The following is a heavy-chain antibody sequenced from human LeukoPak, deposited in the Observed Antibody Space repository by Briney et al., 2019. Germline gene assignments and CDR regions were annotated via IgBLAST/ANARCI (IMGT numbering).Heavy chain of an antibody. V-gene: IGHV7-4-1*02. CDR2: INTNTGNP. Sequence: GASVKVSCKASGYTFTTYAMNWVRQAPGQGLEWMGWINTNTGNPTYAQGFTGRFVFSLDTSVSTAYLQISSLKAEDTAVYYCAGLSYGDYGVVGDYWGQGTLVTVSS. J-gene: IGHJ4*02. D-gene: IGHD4-17*01. CDR3: AGLSYGDYGVVGDY. CDR1: GYTFTTYA.